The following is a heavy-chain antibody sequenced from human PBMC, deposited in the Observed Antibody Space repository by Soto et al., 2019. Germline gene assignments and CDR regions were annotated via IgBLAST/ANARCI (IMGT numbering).Heavy chain of an antibody. V-gene: IGHV3-73*01. J-gene: IGHJ6*03. D-gene: IGHD2-15*01. CDR3: TRHVDCSGGSCYSGYYYYMDV. CDR2: IRSKPNTDAT. CDR1: GFTFSDSA. Sequence: EVQLVESGGGLVQPGGSLKLSCAASGFTFSDSAMHWVRQASGKGLEWVGRIRSKPNTDATAYAASVKGRITISRDDSKKTAYLQMNSLKTEDTAVYYCTRHVDCSGGSCYSGYYYYMDVLGKGTMVTVSS.